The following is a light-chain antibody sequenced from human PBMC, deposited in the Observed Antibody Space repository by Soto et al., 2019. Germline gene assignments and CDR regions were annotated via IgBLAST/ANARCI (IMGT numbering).Light chain of an antibody. Sequence: DIQMTQSPSTLSASVGDRVTITCRASQSISSWLAWYQQKPGKAPKLLIYKASSLESGVPSRFSGSGSGTEFTLTISSLQPDDFATYYCQQYNSQGFGQGTKVEIK. CDR3: QQYNSQG. CDR2: KAS. CDR1: QSISSW. V-gene: IGKV1-5*03. J-gene: IGKJ1*01.